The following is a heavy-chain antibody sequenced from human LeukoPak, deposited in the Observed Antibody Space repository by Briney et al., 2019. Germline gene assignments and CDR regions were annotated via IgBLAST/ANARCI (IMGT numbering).Heavy chain of an antibody. CDR2: ISAYNGNT. CDR1: GYTFTSYG. D-gene: IGHD6-19*01. J-gene: IGHJ6*03. CDR3: ATSLSGWGTYHYMTV. Sequence: ASVKVSCKASGYTFTSYGISWVRQAPGQGLEWMGWISAYNGNTNYAQKLQGRVTMTTDTSTSTAYMELRSLRSDDTAVYYCATSLSGWGTYHYMTVWGKGTMVTISS. V-gene: IGHV1-18*01.